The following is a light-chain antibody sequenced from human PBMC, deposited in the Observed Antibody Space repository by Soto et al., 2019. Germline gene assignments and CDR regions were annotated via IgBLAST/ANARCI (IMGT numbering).Light chain of an antibody. CDR3: QQYDNLPLN. CDR2: DAS. CDR1: QDIRKY. V-gene: IGKV1-33*01. J-gene: IGKJ5*01. Sequence: IQMTQSPSSLSASVGDRVTITCRATQDIRKYLNWYQQKPGKAPKLLIYDASSLETGVPSRFSGSGSGTDFTFTISSLQPEDFATYYCQQYDNLPLNFGQGTRLEIK.